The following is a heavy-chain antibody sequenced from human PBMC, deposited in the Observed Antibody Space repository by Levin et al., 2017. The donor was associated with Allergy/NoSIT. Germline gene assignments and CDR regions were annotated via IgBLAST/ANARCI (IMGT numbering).Heavy chain of an antibody. J-gene: IGHJ5*02. Sequence: GGSLRLSCAASGFTFSSYAMSWVRQAPGKGLEWVSAISGSGGSTYYADSVKGRFTISRDNSKNTLYLQLNSLRAEDTAVYYCAKDEGSSSSGNWFDPWGQGTLVTVSS. D-gene: IGHD6-6*01. CDR3: AKDEGSSSSGNWFDP. V-gene: IGHV3-23*01. CDR2: ISGSGGST. CDR1: GFTFSSYA.